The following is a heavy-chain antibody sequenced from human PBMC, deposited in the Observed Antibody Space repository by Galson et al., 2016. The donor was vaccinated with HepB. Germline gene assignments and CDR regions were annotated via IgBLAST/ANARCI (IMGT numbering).Heavy chain of an antibody. J-gene: IGHJ4*02. D-gene: IGHD3-10*01. Sequence: SVKVSCKASGHAFSSYGISWVRQAPGQGLEWMGWVSGYNDSTNYAQNVQDSLTMTTDTSASTAYMELRSLRSDDTAVYYCARDLTNKYGSGSTDYWGQGTLVTVSS. CDR1: GHAFSSYG. V-gene: IGHV1-18*01. CDR3: ARDLTNKYGSGSTDY. CDR2: VSGYNDST.